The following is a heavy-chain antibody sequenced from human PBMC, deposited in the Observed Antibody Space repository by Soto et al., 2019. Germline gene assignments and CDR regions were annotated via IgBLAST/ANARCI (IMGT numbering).Heavy chain of an antibody. V-gene: IGHV3-30*18. CDR1: GFTFSNYG. D-gene: IGHD6-13*01. CDR2: ISYDGSNK. CDR3: AKEVELAAFDI. Sequence: PGGSLRLSCAASGFTFSNYGMHWVRQAPGKGLEWVAVISYDGSNKYYADSVKGRFTISRGNSKNTLYLQMNSLRAEDTAVYYCAKEVELAAFDIWGQGTMVTVS. J-gene: IGHJ3*02.